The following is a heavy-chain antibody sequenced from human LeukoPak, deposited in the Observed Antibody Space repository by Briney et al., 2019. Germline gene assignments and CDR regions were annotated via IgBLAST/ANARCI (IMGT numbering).Heavy chain of an antibody. CDR3: ARVAVVVAATRGNPNKNWFDP. CDR1: GVSFSGYY. Sequence: SETLSLTCAVYGVSFSGYYWSWIRQSPGKGLEWIGEINHSGSTNYNPSLTSRVTISVDTSKNQFSLKLTSVTAADAAVYYCARVAVVVAATRGNPNKNWFDPWGQGTLVTVSS. V-gene: IGHV4-34*01. J-gene: IGHJ5*02. CDR2: INHSGST. D-gene: IGHD2-15*01.